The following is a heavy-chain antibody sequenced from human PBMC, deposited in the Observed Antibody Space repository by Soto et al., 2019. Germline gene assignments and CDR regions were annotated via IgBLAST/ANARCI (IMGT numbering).Heavy chain of an antibody. J-gene: IGHJ4*02. CDR1: GFTFSDYY. D-gene: IGHD3-22*01. V-gene: IGHV3-11*01. Sequence: KPGGSLRLSCAASGFTFSDYYMSWIRQARGKGLEWVSYVSSSGSIIYYADSVKGRFTISRDNAKNSLYLPMNSLRAEDTAVYYCARDLGYYDSSGYFDYWGQGTLVTVSS. CDR2: VSSSGSII. CDR3: ARDLGYYDSSGYFDY.